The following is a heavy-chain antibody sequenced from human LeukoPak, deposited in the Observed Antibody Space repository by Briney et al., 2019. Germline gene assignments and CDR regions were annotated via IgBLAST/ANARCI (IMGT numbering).Heavy chain of an antibody. CDR3: ARSRSSGYYDYYYMDV. D-gene: IGHD6-19*01. Sequence: GESLKFSCKGSGYSFTNDWIGWVRQMPGKGLEWMGIVYPADSYARYSPSFQGQVTISADKSISTAYLQWSSLKASDTAMYYCARSRSSGYYDYYYMDVWGKGTTVTVSS. J-gene: IGHJ6*03. V-gene: IGHV5-51*01. CDR1: GYSFTNDW. CDR2: VYPADSYA.